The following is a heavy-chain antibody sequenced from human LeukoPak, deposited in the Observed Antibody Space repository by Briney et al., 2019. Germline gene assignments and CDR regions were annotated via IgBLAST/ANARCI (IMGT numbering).Heavy chain of an antibody. J-gene: IGHJ3*02. CDR3: ARGMAAAARDAFDI. V-gene: IGHV1-2*02. Sequence: ASVKVSCKTSGYTFTASYIHWVRQAPGQGLEWMGWINPYNGATIYAQKFQGRVTMTRDTSISTAYMELSRLRSEDTAVYYCARGMAAAARDAFDIWGQGTMVTVSS. CDR2: INPYNGAT. D-gene: IGHD6-13*01. CDR1: GYTFTASY.